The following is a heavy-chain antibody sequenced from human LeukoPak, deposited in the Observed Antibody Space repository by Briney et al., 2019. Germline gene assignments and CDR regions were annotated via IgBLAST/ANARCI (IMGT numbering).Heavy chain of an antibody. D-gene: IGHD5-18*01. J-gene: IGHJ4*02. CDR2: IIPLFGTA. CDR3: ASRRGYSYGHVY. Sequence: SVKVSCKASGYTFTSYDINWVRQAPGQGLEWVGGIIPLFGTAKYAQMLQGRVTITTDESTTTAYMELSRLRSEDTAVYYCASRRGYSYGHVYWGQGTRVTVSS. V-gene: IGHV1-69*05. CDR1: GYTFTSYD.